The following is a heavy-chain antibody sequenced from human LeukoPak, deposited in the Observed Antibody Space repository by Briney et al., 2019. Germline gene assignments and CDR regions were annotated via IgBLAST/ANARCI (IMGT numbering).Heavy chain of an antibody. V-gene: IGHV1-2*02. J-gene: IGHJ4*02. CDR2: INPNSGGT. Sequence: ASVKVSCKASGYTFTDYYMHWVRQAPGQGLEWMGWINPNSGGTNYAQKFQGRVTMTRDTSISTAYMELSRLRSDDTAVYYCARAPSFTIPGIDYRGQGTLVTVSS. CDR3: ARAPSFTIPGIDY. D-gene: IGHD3-3*01. CDR1: GYTFTDYY.